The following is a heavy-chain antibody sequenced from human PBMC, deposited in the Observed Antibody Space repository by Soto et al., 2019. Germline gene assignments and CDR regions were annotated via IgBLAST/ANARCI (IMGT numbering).Heavy chain of an antibody. CDR1: GYSFTSYW. V-gene: IGHV5-51*01. J-gene: IGHJ4*02. CDR2: IYPGDSYT. D-gene: IGHD5-18*01. CDR3: ARQKGDTAMANFDY. Sequence: GESLKISCKGSGYSFTSYWIGWVRQMPGKGLEWMGIIYPGDSYTNYSPSFQGHVTISADKSISTAYLQWSSLKASDTAMYYCARQKGDTAMANFDYWRQGTLVTVSS.